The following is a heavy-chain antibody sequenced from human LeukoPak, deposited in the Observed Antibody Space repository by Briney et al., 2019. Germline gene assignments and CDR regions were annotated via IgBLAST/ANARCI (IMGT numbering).Heavy chain of an antibody. V-gene: IGHV4-34*01. CDR3: AREPNIVVVPAANDPHNWFDP. Sequence: SETLSLTCAVYGGSFSGYYWSWIRQPPGKGLEWIGEINHSGSTNYNPSLKSRVTISVDTSKNQFSLKLSSVTAADTAVYYCAREPNIVVVPAANDPHNWFDPWGQGTLVTVSS. D-gene: IGHD2-2*01. CDR1: GGSFSGYY. CDR2: INHSGST. J-gene: IGHJ5*02.